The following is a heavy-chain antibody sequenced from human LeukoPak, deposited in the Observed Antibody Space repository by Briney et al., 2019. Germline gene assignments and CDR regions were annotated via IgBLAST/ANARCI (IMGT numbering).Heavy chain of an antibody. J-gene: IGHJ4*02. D-gene: IGHD6-13*01. CDR1: GFTFSSYA. CDR2: ISGSGGST. CDR3: AKDRYSSSWYLIDY. V-gene: IGHV3-23*01. Sequence: GRSLRLSCAASGFTFSSYAMSWVRQAPGKGLEGGSAISGSGGSTYYADSVKGRFTISRDNSKNTLYLQMNSRRAEDTAVYYCAKDRYSSSWYLIDYWGQGTLVTVSS.